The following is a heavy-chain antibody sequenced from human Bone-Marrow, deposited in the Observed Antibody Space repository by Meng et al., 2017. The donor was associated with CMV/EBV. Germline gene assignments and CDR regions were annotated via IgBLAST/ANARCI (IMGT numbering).Heavy chain of an antibody. CDR3: ARGPGITIFGVVFYYYGMDV. Sequence: GESLKISCAASGFTFSSYWMSWVRQAPGKGLEWVANIKQDGSEKYYVDSVKGRFTISRDNAKNSLYLQMNSLRAEDTAVYYCARGPGITIFGVVFYYYGMDVWGQGTTVTVSS. V-gene: IGHV3-7*01. CDR1: GFTFSSYW. J-gene: IGHJ6*02. D-gene: IGHD3-3*01. CDR2: IKQDGSEK.